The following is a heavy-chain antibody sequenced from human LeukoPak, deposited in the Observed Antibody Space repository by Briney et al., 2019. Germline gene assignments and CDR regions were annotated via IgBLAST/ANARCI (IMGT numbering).Heavy chain of an antibody. CDR3: ARARCSRTSCNTESDY. J-gene: IGHJ4*02. CDR1: GFTLSPYW. Sequence: GGSLRLSCSASGFTLSPYWMHWVRQAPGRGLVWVSRLNSDGSSTTYADSVKGRFTISSDNANNTLDLQMDILRAGDTAVYYCARARCSRTSCNTESDYWGQGTRVTVSS. CDR2: LNSDGSST. V-gene: IGHV3-74*01. D-gene: IGHD2-2*01.